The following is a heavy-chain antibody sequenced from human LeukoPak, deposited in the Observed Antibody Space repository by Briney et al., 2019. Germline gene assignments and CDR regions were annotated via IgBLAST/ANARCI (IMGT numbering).Heavy chain of an antibody. V-gene: IGHV5-51*01. CDR2: IYPGDSDT. J-gene: IGHJ4*02. CDR3: ARLRYSTSWYPHPSWIDC. Sequence: GESLKISCKGSGYRFTSYWIGWVRQMPGKGLEWMGIIYPGDSDTRYSPSFQGQVTISADKSISTAYLQWSSLKASDTAMFYCARLRYSTSWYPHPSWIDCWGQGTLVFVSS. CDR1: GYRFTSYW. D-gene: IGHD6-13*01.